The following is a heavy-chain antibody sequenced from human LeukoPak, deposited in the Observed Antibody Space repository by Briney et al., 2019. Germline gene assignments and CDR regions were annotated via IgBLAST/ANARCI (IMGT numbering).Heavy chain of an antibody. Sequence: PGGSLRLSCAASGFSFSNYWMHWVRQAPGKGLVWVSRFKSDGSSTTYADSVRGRFTISRDNAKNTLYLQMNSLRAEDTALYYCAREAYWGQGTLVTVSS. CDR2: FKSDGSST. CDR1: GFSFSNYW. CDR3: AREAY. J-gene: IGHJ4*02. V-gene: IGHV3-74*01.